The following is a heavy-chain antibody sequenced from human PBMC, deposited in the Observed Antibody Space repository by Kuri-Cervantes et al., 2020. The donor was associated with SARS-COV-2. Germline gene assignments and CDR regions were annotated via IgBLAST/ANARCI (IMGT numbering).Heavy chain of an antibody. CDR3: ARDFGGKVPRGDFDY. J-gene: IGHJ4*02. CDR2: ISYDGSNK. CDR1: GFTFSSYA. D-gene: IGHD3-16*01. Sequence: GESLKISCAASGFTFSSYAMHWVRQAPGKGLEWVAVISYDGSNKYYADSVKGRFTIPRDNSKNTLYLQMNSLRAEDTAVYYCARDFGGKVPRGDFDYWGQGTLVTVSS. V-gene: IGHV3-30*04.